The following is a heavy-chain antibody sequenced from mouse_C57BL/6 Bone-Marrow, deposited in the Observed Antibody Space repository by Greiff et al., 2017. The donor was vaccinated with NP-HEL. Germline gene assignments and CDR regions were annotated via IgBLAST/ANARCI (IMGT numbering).Heavy chain of an antibody. CDR2: IDPENGDT. J-gene: IGHJ3*01. CDR3: TTYSGSSF. D-gene: IGHD1-1*01. Sequence: VQLQQSGAELVRPGASVKLSCTASGFNIKDDYMHWVKQRPEQGLEWIGWIDPENGDTEYASKFQGKATITADTSSNTAYLQLSSLTSEDTAVYYCTTYSGSSFWGQGTLVTVSA. V-gene: IGHV14-4*01. CDR1: GFNIKDDY.